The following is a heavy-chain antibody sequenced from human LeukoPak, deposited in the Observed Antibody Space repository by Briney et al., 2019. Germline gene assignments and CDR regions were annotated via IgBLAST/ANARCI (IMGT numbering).Heavy chain of an antibody. Sequence: SETLSLTCTVSGGSISSSSYYWGWIRQPPGKGLEWIGSIYYSGSTYYNPSLKSRVTISVDTSKNQFSLKLSSVTAADTAVYYCARQSXYYYGMDVWGQGTTVTVSS. J-gene: IGHJ6*02. CDR2: IYYSGST. CDR1: GGSISSSSYY. CDR3: ARQSXYYYGMDV. V-gene: IGHV4-39*01.